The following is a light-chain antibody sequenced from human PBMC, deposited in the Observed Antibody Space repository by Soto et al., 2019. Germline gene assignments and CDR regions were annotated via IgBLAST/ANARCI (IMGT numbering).Light chain of an antibody. J-gene: IGLJ1*01. CDR3: SSYTSSSTLYV. V-gene: IGLV2-14*01. Sequence: QSVLTQPASVSGSPGQSITISCTGTSSDVGGYNYVSWYQQHPGKAPKLMIYDVSNRPSGVSNRFPGSKSGNTASLTISGLQAEDEADYYCSSYTSSSTLYVFGTGTKVTVL. CDR1: SSDVGGYNY. CDR2: DVS.